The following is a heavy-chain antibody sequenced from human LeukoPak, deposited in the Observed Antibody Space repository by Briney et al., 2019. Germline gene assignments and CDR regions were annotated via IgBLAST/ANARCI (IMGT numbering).Heavy chain of an antibody. CDR2: ISYTGTYI. J-gene: IGHJ4*02. D-gene: IGHD1-26*01. CDR3: ATELYSGSYLGIDY. V-gene: IGHV3-21*04. Sequence: GGSLRLSCAASAFSLSAYNMNWVRQAPGKGLEWVSSISYTGTYIYYADSVKGRFTISRDNSKNTLYLQMNSLRAEDTAVYYCATELYSGSYLGIDYWGQGTLVTVSS. CDR1: AFSLSAYN.